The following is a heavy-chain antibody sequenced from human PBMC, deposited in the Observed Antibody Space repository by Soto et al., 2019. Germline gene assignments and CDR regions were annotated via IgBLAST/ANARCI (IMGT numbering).Heavy chain of an antibody. CDR1: GSTFGAYA. J-gene: IGHJ1*01. CDR2: ISGSGGTT. CDR3: AKDIESSAYYFYQH. Sequence: PGGSLRLSCAASGSTFGAYAMSWVRQAPGKGLEWVSSISGSGGTTYYADSVKGRFTISKDKSKDTLHLQMNSLRAEDTAVYYCAKDIESSAYYFYQHWGQGTLATVSS. V-gene: IGHV3-23*01. D-gene: IGHD3-22*01.